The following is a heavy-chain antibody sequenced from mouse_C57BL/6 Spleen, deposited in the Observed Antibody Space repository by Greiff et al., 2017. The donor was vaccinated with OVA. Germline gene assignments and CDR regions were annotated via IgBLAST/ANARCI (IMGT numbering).Heavy chain of an antibody. J-gene: IGHJ2*01. CDR3: AREAPFITTVVAPRDY. V-gene: IGHV1-55*01. D-gene: IGHD1-1*01. Sequence: VQLQQPGAELVKPGASVKMSCKASGYTFTSYWITWVKQRPGQGLEWIGDIYPGSGSTNYNEKFKSKATLTVDTSSITAYMQLSSLTSEASAVYYCAREAPFITTVVAPRDYWGQGTTLTVSS. CDR1: GYTFTSYW. CDR2: IYPGSGST.